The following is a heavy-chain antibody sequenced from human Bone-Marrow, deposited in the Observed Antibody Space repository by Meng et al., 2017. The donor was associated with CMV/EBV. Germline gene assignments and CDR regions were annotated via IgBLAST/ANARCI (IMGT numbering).Heavy chain of an antibody. CDR2: ISSSGSTI. CDR1: GFTFSSYE. J-gene: IGHJ4*02. Sequence: GESLKISCAASGFTFSSYEMNWVRQAPGKGLEWVSYISSSGSTIYYADSVKGRFTISRDNAKNSLYLQMNSLRAEDTAVYYCARDRHCSSTSCYTGVGYWGQGTLVTVSS. V-gene: IGHV3-48*03. CDR3: ARDRHCSSTSCYTGVGY. D-gene: IGHD2-2*02.